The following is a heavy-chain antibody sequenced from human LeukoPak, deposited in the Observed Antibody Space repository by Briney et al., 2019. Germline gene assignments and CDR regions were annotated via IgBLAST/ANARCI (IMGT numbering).Heavy chain of an antibody. CDR3: ARGSSVPFDY. D-gene: IGHD4-17*01. CDR1: GGSISSGSYY. CDR2: IYTSGST. V-gene: IGHV4-61*02. Sequence: ASQTLSLTCTVSGGSISSGSYYWSWIRQPAGKGLEWIGRIYTSGSTNYNPSLKSRVTISVDTSKNQFSLKLSSVTAADTAVYYCARGSSVPFDYWGQGTLVTVSS. J-gene: IGHJ4*02.